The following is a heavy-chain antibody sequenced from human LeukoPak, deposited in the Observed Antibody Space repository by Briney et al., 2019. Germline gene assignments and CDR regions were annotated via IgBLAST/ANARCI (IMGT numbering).Heavy chain of an antibody. D-gene: IGHD6-13*01. CDR1: GASISNHY. CDR2: VHHNGDS. CDR3: ARGSTRADDY. Sequence: SETLSLTCTVSGASISNHYWSWIRQSPGKGLEWIGYVHHNGDSNYNPSLKSRVATSIDTSRNQFSLTLYSASAADTAVYYCARGSTRADDYWGQGILVTVSS. J-gene: IGHJ4*02. V-gene: IGHV4-59*11.